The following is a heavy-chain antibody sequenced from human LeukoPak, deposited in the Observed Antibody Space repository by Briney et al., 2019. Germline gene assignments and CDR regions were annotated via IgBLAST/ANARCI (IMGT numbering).Heavy chain of an antibody. J-gene: IGHJ3*02. CDR1: GFTFSSYS. V-gene: IGHV3-21*04. D-gene: IGHD6-13*01. CDR3: AKDLILASSWYQGGDAFDI. Sequence: GGSLRLSCAASGFTFSSYSMNWVRQAPGKGLEWVSSISSSSSYIYYADSVKGRFTISRDNAKNSLYLQMNSLRAEDTALYYCAKDLILASSWYQGGDAFDIWGQGTMVTVSS. CDR2: ISSSSSYI.